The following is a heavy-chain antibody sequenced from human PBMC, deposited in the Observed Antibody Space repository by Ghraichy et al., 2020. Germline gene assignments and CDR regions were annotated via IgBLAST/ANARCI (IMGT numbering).Heavy chain of an antibody. Sequence: GGSLRLSCAASGFTFSSYSMNWVRQAPGKGLEWVSYISSSSSTIYYADSVKGRFTISRDNAKNSLYLQMNSLRAEDTAVYYCARSGYAAFDIWGQGTRVTVSS. CDR3: ARSGYAAFDI. V-gene: IGHV3-48*01. CDR1: GFTFSSYS. J-gene: IGHJ3*02. CDR2: ISSSSSTI. D-gene: IGHD3-10*01.